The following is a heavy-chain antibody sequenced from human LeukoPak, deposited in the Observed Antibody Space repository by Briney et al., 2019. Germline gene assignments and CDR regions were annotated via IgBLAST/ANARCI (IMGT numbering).Heavy chain of an antibody. J-gene: IGHJ4*02. V-gene: IGHV6-1*01. CDR3: ARTTQGIFDY. D-gene: IGHD1-1*01. CDR1: GHSVSSNRAA. CDR2: TYYMPKLYH. Sequence: SQTLSLTCAICGHSVSSNRAAWIWIRQSPSRVLDFLWMTYYMPKLYHDYAVSMHSRITVTSDTSKNQFSLQLNSVTPEDAAVYYCARTTQGIFDYWGQGTLVTVSS.